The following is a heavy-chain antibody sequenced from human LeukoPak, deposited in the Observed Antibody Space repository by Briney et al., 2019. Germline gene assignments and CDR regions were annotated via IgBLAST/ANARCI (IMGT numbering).Heavy chain of an antibody. Sequence: SETLSLTCTVSGGSISSYYWSWIRQPPGKGLEWIGYIYYNGSTNYNPSLKSRVTISVDTSKNQFSLKLSSVTAADTAVYYCARVLVRGGYYYFDYWGQGTLVTVSS. CDR3: ARVLVRGGYYYFDY. D-gene: IGHD3-10*01. J-gene: IGHJ4*02. CDR2: IYYNGST. CDR1: GGSISSYY. V-gene: IGHV4-59*01.